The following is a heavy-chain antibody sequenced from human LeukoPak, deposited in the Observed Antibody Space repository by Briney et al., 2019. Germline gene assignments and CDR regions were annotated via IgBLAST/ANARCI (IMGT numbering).Heavy chain of an antibody. V-gene: IGHV4-61*01. CDR1: GGSVSSGSYY. D-gene: IGHD6-19*01. Sequence: PSETLSLTCTVSGGSVSSGSYYWSWIRQPPGKGLEWIGYIYYSGSTNYNPSLKSRVTISVDTSKNQFSLKLSSVTAADTAVYYCARGLARGWYSYWGQGTLVTVSS. J-gene: IGHJ4*02. CDR2: IYYSGST. CDR3: ARGLARGWYSY.